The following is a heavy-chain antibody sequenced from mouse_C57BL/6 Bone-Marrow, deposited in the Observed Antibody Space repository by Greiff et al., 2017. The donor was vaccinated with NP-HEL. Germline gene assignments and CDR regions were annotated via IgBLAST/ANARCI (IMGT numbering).Heavy chain of an antibody. Sequence: VQLQQSGAELVRPGASVKLSCTASGFNIKDDYMHWVKQRPEQGLEWIGWIDPENGDTEYASKFQGKATLTTDTSSNTAYLQRSSLTSEDTSVYYCTTGIYYDYDDYWGQGTTLTVSS. CDR3: TTGIYYDYDDY. V-gene: IGHV14-4*01. D-gene: IGHD2-4*01. CDR1: GFNIKDDY. CDR2: IDPENGDT. J-gene: IGHJ2*01.